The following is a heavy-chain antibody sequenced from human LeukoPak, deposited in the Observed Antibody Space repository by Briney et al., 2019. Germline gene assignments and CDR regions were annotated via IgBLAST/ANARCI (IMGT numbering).Heavy chain of an antibody. Sequence: ASVKVSCKASGYTFTSYCISWVRQAPGQGLEWMGWISAYNGNTNYAQKLQGRVTMTTDTSTSTAYMELRSLRSDDTAVYYCARDRQCSSTSCYSYGMDVWGQGTTVTVSS. V-gene: IGHV1-18*01. J-gene: IGHJ6*02. CDR3: ARDRQCSSTSCYSYGMDV. CDR1: GYTFTSYC. CDR2: ISAYNGNT. D-gene: IGHD2-2*02.